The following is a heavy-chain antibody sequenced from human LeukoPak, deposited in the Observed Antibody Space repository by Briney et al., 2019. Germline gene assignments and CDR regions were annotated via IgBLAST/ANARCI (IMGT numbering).Heavy chain of an antibody. J-gene: IGHJ2*01. D-gene: IGHD6-13*01. V-gene: IGHV3-30*02. CDR2: IRYDGSNK. CDR3: VKGSNTYSSTSYWHFDL. CDR1: GFTFSSCG. Sequence: GGSLRLSCAASGFTFSSCGMHWVRQAPGKGLEWVAFIRYDGSNKYYVDSVKGRFTISRDNSKNTVYLQMNSLRAEDTAVHHCVKGSNTYSSTSYWHFDLWGRGTLVTVSS.